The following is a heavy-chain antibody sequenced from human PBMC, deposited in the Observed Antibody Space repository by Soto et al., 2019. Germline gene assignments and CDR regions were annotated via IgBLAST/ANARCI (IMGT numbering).Heavy chain of an antibody. V-gene: IGHV4-4*02. CDR2: IYHSGST. CDR1: GGSISSSNW. J-gene: IGHJ6*02. CDR3: ARAAYLYSSSWSSTYYYYGMDV. Sequence: PSETLSLTCAVSGGSISSSNWWSWVRQPPGKGLEWIGEIYHSGSTNYNPSLKSRVTISVDKSKNQFSLKLSSVTAADTAVYYCARAAYLYSSSWSSTYYYYGMDVWGQGTTVTVSS. D-gene: IGHD6-13*01.